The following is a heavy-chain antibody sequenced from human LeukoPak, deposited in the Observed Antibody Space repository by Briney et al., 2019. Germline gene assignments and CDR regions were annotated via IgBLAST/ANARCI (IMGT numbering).Heavy chain of an antibody. D-gene: IGHD2-2*01. J-gene: IGHJ6*03. Sequence: GGSLRLSCGASGFTFSDYSMNWVRQAPGKGLAWVASITSAGGYTYYADSVKGRFTISRDNAQNSLFLQMNSLRAEDTAVYFLATSGGFVLPNAITGNWYMDVWGRGTSVTVSS. CDR3: ATSGGFVLPNAITGNWYMDV. CDR2: ITSAGGYT. V-gene: IGHV3-21*01. CDR1: GFTFSDYS.